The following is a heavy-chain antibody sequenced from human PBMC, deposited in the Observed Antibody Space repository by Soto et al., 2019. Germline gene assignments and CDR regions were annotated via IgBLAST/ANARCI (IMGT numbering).Heavy chain of an antibody. CDR1: GFTFSNYA. V-gene: IGHV3-23*01. CDR2: ISGSGGRS. J-gene: IGHJ4*02. Sequence: EVQLLDSGGGLVQPGGSLRLSCAASGFTFSNYAMTWVRQGPGKGLEWVSGISGSGGRSYYADSVKGRVTISRDNSRSTLYLQMNSLRAEDTAVYYCAKAYFVWSSEQPYYFDYWAQGTLVTVSS. CDR3: AKAYFVWSSEQPYYFDY. D-gene: IGHD3-16*01.